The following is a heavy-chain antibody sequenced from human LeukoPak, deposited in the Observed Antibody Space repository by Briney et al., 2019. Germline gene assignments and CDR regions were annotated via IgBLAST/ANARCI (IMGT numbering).Heavy chain of an antibody. V-gene: IGHV3-23*01. D-gene: IGHD2-15*01. Sequence: GGSLRLSCRASGFTITSYVTSWVRQAPGKGLEWISSLRGGDDSTNYADSVKGRFAISTDNFKNTVYLQMNTLTVDDTALYYCASRSDHWDYWGPGTLVTVSS. CDR2: LRGGDDST. CDR1: GFTITSYV. J-gene: IGHJ4*02. CDR3: ASRSDHWDY.